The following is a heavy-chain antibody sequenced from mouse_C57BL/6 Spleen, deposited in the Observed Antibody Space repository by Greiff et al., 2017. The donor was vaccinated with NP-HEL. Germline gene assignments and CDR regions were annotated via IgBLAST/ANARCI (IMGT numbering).Heavy chain of an antibody. CDR2: VYPYNGGT. CDR3: ARVGCITTVVAPFDY. Sequence: VQLKQSGPVLVKPGPSVKISCKASGFTFTDYYMHWVKQSHGKSLEWIGLVYPYNGGTSSNQKFKGKATLTVDTSSSTAYMELNSLTSEDSAVYYCARVGCITTVVAPFDYWGQGTTLTVSS. CDR1: GFTFTDYY. J-gene: IGHJ2*01. D-gene: IGHD1-1*01. V-gene: IGHV1-36*01.